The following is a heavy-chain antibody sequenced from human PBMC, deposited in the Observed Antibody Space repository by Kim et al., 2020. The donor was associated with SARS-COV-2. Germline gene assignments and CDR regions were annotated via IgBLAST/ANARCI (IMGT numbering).Heavy chain of an antibody. CDR1: GGTFSSYA. Sequence: SVKVYCKASGGTFSSYAISWVRQAPGQGLEWMGGIIPIFGTANYAQKFQGRVTITADESTSTAYMELSSLRSEDTAVYYCASYSMHSSGRHDAFDIWGQGTMVTVSS. D-gene: IGHD3-22*01. J-gene: IGHJ3*02. CDR3: ASYSMHSSGRHDAFDI. CDR2: IIPIFGTA. V-gene: IGHV1-69*13.